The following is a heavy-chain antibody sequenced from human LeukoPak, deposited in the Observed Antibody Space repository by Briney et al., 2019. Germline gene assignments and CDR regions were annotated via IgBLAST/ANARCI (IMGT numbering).Heavy chain of an antibody. CDR2: ICYSGST. D-gene: IGHD6-13*01. V-gene: IGHV4-39*07. CDR1: GDSISSSSYY. J-gene: IGHJ5*02. Sequence: SETLSLACTVSGDSISSSSYYWARIRQPPGKGMERIGTICYSGSTYYIPSPKNRVIISVDTSKNLFSLKLSSVTAADTAVYYCARGNGHSSSWYGWFDPWGQRTLVTVSS. CDR3: ARGNGHSSSWYGWFDP.